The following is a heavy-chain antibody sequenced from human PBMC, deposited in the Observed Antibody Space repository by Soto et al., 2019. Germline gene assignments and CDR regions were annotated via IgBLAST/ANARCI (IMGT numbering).Heavy chain of an antibody. D-gene: IGHD1-1*01. J-gene: IGHJ5*01. CDR3: VGMERNWLDS. V-gene: IGHV3-7*04. CDR2: IKQDGSEK. Sequence: GGSLRLSCAASGFTFNNYWMTWVRQAPGKGLEWVANIKQDGSEKYSLDSVKGRFTFSRDNAKKSLYLQMNSLRVEDTAIYYCVGMERNWLDSWGQGTLVTVSS. CDR1: GFTFNNYW.